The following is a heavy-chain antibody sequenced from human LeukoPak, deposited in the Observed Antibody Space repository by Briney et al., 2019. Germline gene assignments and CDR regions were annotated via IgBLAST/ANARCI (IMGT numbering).Heavy chain of an antibody. CDR3: ARGLGDYYDTSGYYYAVPAH. J-gene: IGHJ4*02. CDR2: ISAYNGNT. Sequence: GASVKVSCKSSGYTFTSYGISWVRQAPGQGLEWMGWISAYNGNTNYAQKFQGRVAMTRDTSISTAYMELSSLRSEDTAVYYCARGLGDYYDTSGYYYAVPAHWGQGTLVTVSS. V-gene: IGHV1-18*01. CDR1: GYTFTSYG. D-gene: IGHD3-22*01.